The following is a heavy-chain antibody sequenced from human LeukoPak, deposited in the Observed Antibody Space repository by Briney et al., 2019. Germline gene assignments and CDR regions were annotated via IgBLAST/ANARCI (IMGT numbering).Heavy chain of an antibody. CDR3: ARGLDPGYYFDY. CDR2: ISYDGSNK. V-gene: IGHV3-30*04. D-gene: IGHD3-10*01. Sequence: PGRSLRLSCATSGFTFSSYAMHWVRQAPGKGLEWVAVISYDGSNKYYADSVKGRFTISRDNSKNTLYLQMNSLRAEDTAVYYCARGLDPGYYFDYWGQGTLVTVSS. CDR1: GFTFSSYA. J-gene: IGHJ4*02.